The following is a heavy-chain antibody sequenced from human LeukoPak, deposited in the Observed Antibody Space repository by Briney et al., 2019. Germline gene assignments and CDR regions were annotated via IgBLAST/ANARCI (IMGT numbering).Heavy chain of an antibody. D-gene: IGHD6-13*01. J-gene: IGHJ5*02. Sequence: ASVKVSCKASGYTFTGKYLHWVRQAPGQGLEWMGWINLNSGSTNYAQKFQGRVTMTRDTSISTAYMELSGLISDDTAVYYCVLAAPGLNWFDPWGQGTLVTVSS. CDR1: GYTFTGKY. V-gene: IGHV1-2*02. CDR3: VLAAPGLNWFDP. CDR2: INLNSGST.